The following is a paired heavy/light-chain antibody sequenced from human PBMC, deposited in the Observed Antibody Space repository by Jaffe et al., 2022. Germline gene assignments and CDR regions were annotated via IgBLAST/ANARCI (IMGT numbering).Light chain of an antibody. Sequence: SYELTQPPSVSVSPGQTARITCSGDALPKKYPYWYQQKSGQAPVLVIYEDSKRPSGIPERFSGSSSGTMATLTISGAQVEDEADYYCYSTDSSGNHRFGGGTKLTVL. V-gene: IGLV3-10*01. CDR2: EDS. J-gene: IGLJ3*02. CDR1: ALPKKY. CDR3: YSTDSSGNHR.
Heavy chain of an antibody. CDR1: GGTFSSYA. V-gene: IGHV1-69*01. J-gene: IGHJ4*02. D-gene: IGHD3-16*02. CDR2: IIPIFGTA. Sequence: QVQLVQSGAEVKKPGSSVKVSCKASGGTFSSYAISWVRQAPGQGLEWMGGIIPIFGTANYAQKFQGRVTITADESTSTAYMELSSLRSEDTAVYYCARGFGGVIVPFDYWGQGTLVTVSS. CDR3: ARGFGGVIVPFDY.